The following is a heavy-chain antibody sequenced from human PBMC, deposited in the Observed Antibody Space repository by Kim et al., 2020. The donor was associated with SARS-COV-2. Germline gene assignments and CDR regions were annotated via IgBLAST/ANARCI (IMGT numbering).Heavy chain of an antibody. D-gene: IGHD2-15*01. Sequence: GGSLRLSCAASGFSFNTFEMNWVRQAPGKGLEWISYISGGGSPIYYADSVRGRFTISRDNARNSFYLQMNSLRAEDTAVYYCARGLGGIWGQGTLVTVSS. CDR1: GFSFNTFE. J-gene: IGHJ4*02. CDR3: ARGLGGI. CDR2: ISGGGSPI. V-gene: IGHV3-48*03.